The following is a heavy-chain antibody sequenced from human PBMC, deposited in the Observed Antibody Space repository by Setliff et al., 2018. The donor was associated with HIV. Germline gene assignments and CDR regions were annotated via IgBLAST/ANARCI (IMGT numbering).Heavy chain of an antibody. CDR3: ATERAGPWGNYNYYYMDV. CDR1: GYTLTELS. V-gene: IGHV1-24*01. CDR2: FDPEDGET. Sequence: ASVKVSCKVSGYTLTELSMHWVRQAPGKGLEWVGGFDPEDGETMYAQKFQGRLTMTEDTSTDTAYMELSSLKSEDTAVYYCATERAGPWGNYNYYYMDVWGRGTTVTVSS. J-gene: IGHJ6*03. D-gene: IGHD3-16*01.